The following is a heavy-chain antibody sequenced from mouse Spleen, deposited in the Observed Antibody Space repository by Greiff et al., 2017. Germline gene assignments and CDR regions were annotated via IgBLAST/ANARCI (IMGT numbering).Heavy chain of an antibody. CDR2: ISSGGSYT. J-gene: IGHJ4*01. CDR3: ARKGDGNYFYAMDY. V-gene: IGHV5-9-1*01. CDR1: GFTFSSYA. Sequence: EVMLVESGGGLVKPGGSLKLSCAASGFTFSSYAMSWVRQTPEKRLEWVATISSGGSYTYYPDSVKGRFTISRDNAKNTLYLQMSSLRSEDTAMYYCARKGDGNYFYAMDYWGQGTSVTVSS. D-gene: IGHD2-1*01.